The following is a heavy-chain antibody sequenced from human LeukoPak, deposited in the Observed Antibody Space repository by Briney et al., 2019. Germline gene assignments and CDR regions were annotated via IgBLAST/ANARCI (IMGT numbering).Heavy chain of an antibody. Sequence: GGSLRLSCAVSGFTFSSYAMSWVRQAPGKGLEWVSGLSGTGGTTYSADSVKGRFTISRDNSKNTLYLQMNSLRAEDTAVYYCARDRYYYGSGSSTYYYYFDSWGQGTLVTVSS. CDR3: ARDRYYYGSGSSTYYYYFDS. J-gene: IGHJ4*02. CDR1: GFTFSSYA. D-gene: IGHD3-10*01. CDR2: LSGTGGTT. V-gene: IGHV3-23*01.